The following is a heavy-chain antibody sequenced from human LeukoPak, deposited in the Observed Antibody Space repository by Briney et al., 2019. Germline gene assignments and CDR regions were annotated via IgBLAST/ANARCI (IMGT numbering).Heavy chain of an antibody. V-gene: IGHV4-34*01. CDR1: GGSFSGYY. CDR3: ARGRIVLIGHNWFDP. D-gene: IGHD2-8*01. J-gene: IGHJ5*02. Sequence: SETLSLTCAVYGGSFSGYYWSWIRQPPGKGLEWIGEISHSGSTNYNPSLKSRVTISVDTSKNQFSLKLSSVTAADTAVYYCARGRIVLIGHNWFDPWGQGTLVTVSS. CDR2: ISHSGST.